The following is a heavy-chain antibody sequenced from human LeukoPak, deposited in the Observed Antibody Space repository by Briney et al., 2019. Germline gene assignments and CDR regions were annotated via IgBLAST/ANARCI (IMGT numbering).Heavy chain of an antibody. V-gene: IGHV4-39*01. CDR1: GGSVSSYY. D-gene: IGHD3-10*01. J-gene: IGHJ5*02. CDR2: IYDSGST. Sequence: SETLSLTCSVSGGSVSSYYWTWIRQPPGKGLEWIGSIYDSGSTYYNPSLKSRVTISVDTSKNQFSLKLNSVTAADTAVYYCARHYGPWGQGTLVTVSS. CDR3: ARHYGP.